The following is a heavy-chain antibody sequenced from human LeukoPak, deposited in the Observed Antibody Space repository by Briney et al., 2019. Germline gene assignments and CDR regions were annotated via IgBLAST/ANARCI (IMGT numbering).Heavy chain of an antibody. CDR2: IRYDGGQT. V-gene: IGHV3-7*01. D-gene: IGHD2-15*01. Sequence: GGSQRLSCAASGFSFNREWMVWVRQAPGKGLEWVATIRYDGGQTMYLDSVRGRFTISRDNARSSLYLQMNSLRVADRTVYYCARYNDIAVGDSFDVWGQGTKLTVSS. CDR1: GFSFNREW. J-gene: IGHJ3*01. CDR3: ARYNDIAVGDSFDV.